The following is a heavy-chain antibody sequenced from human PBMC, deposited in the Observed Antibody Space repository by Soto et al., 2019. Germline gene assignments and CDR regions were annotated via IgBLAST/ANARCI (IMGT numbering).Heavy chain of an antibody. CDR2: ISYDGSNK. CDR1: GFTFSSYA. J-gene: IGHJ6*02. CDR3: ARDDSYYYGSGSYYNPYYYGMDV. D-gene: IGHD3-10*01. Sequence: GGSLRLSCAASGFTFSSYAMHWVRQAPGKRLEWVAVISYDGSNKYYADSVKGRFTISRDNSKSTLYLQMNSLRAEDTAVYYCARDDSYYYGSGSYYNPYYYGMDVWGQGTTVTVSS. V-gene: IGHV3-30-3*01.